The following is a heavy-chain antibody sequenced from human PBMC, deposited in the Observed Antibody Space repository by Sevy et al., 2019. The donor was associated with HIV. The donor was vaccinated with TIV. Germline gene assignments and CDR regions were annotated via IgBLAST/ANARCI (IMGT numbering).Heavy chain of an antibody. CDR3: AKDPSGWPLPDY. V-gene: IGHV3-30*18. D-gene: IGHD6-19*01. Sequence: GGSLRLSCAASGFTFSSYGMHWVRQAPGKGLEWVAVISYDGSNKYYADSVKGRFTISRDNSKNTLYLQMNSLRAEDTAVYYCAKDPSGWPLPDYWVQGTLVTVSS. J-gene: IGHJ4*02. CDR1: GFTFSSYG. CDR2: ISYDGSNK.